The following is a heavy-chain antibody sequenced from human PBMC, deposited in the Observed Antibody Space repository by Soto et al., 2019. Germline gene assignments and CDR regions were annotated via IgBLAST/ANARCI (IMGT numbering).Heavy chain of an antibody. J-gene: IGHJ4*02. Sequence: SATRSLTCPFSGFSISSYYWSWLRPPPGKGLEWIGYIYYSGSTNYNPSLKSRVTISVDTSKNQFSLKLSSVTAADTAVYYCASSYYYDSSGYYNRPDDQIRFDYWGQGTLVTVS. D-gene: IGHD3-22*01. CDR1: GFSISSYY. CDR2: IYYSGST. V-gene: IGHV4-59*01. CDR3: ASSYYYDSSGYYNRPDDQIRFDY.